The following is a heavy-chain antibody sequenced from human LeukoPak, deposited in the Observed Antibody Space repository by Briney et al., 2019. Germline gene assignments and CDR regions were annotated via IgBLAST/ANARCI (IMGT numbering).Heavy chain of an antibody. Sequence: SETLSLTCTVSNGSISTYYWSWIRQPPATGLEWFVDILHGDSSAYHPSFYRRVTISISSSKNHFSLRLPSLTAADTALYYCARHGGTRDYFDSWGPGSLVTVSS. CDR2: ILHGDSS. CDR1: NGSISTYY. J-gene: IGHJ4*02. D-gene: IGHD1-26*01. CDR3: ARHGGTRDYFDS. V-gene: IGHV4-59*08.